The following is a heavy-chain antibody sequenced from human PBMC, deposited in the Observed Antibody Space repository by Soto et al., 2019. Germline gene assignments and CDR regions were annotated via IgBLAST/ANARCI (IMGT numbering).Heavy chain of an antibody. Sequence: SETLSLTCSVSGGSISGTNYYWGWIRQPPGKGLEWIGTIYYDESTYYNPSLKSRVTISVDTSKNQFSLKLSSVTAADTAVYYCARHPGYAVPTVYATHYFNNWGQGILVTVSS. J-gene: IGHJ4*02. V-gene: IGHV4-39*01. CDR3: ARHPGYAVPTVYATHYFNN. CDR2: IYYDEST. CDR1: GGSISGTNYY. D-gene: IGHD2-8*01.